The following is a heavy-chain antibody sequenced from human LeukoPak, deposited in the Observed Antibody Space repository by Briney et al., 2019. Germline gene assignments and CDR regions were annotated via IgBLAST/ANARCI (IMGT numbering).Heavy chain of an antibody. J-gene: IGHJ4*02. D-gene: IGHD2-8*02. Sequence: GGSLRLSCAASGFTLSSYWMHWVRQAPGKGLEWVPSIFPSGGEIHYADSVRGRFTISRDNSKSTLSLQMNSLRAEDTAIYYCATYRQVLLPFESWGQGTLVTVSP. V-gene: IGHV3-23*01. CDR1: GFTLSSYW. CDR3: ATYRQVLLPFES. CDR2: IFPSGGEI.